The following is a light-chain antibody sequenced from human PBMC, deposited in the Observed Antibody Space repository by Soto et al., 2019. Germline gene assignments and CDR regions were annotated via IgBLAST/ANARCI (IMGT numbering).Light chain of an antibody. Sequence: QSALTQPASVSGSPGQSITISCTGTSDDVGGYNYVSWYQHHPGKAPKLIISDVSIRPSGVSDRFSGSKSGNTASLTISGLQAEDEADYYCSSYTTSSTQVFGTGTKVTVL. J-gene: IGLJ1*01. CDR3: SSYTTSSTQV. V-gene: IGLV2-14*01. CDR1: SDDVGGYNY. CDR2: DVS.